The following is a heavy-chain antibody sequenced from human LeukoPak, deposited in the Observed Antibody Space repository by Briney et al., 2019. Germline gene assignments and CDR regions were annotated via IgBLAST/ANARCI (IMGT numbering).Heavy chain of an antibody. J-gene: IGHJ4*02. CDR2: ISYDGSNK. V-gene: IGHV3-30-3*01. CDR1: GFTFSSYT. CDR3: ARDRRATYYYDSSGYYFDY. Sequence: GGSLRLSCAASGFTFSSYTMHWVRQAPGKGLEWVAVISYDGSNKYYADSVKGRFTISRDNSKNTLYLQMNSLRAEDTAVYYCARDRRATYYYDSSGYYFDYWGQGTLVTVSS. D-gene: IGHD3-22*01.